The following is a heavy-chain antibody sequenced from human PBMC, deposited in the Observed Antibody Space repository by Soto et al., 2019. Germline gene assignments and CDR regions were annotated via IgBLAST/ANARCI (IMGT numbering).Heavy chain of an antibody. D-gene: IGHD4-17*01. CDR3: AKARYGDSDY. CDR2: ISYDGSNK. V-gene: IGHV3-30*04. Sequence: QVQLVESGGGVVQPGRSLRLSCAASGFTFNNYAMHWVRQAPGKGLEWVAVISYDGSNKYYADSVKGRFTISRDNSKNTLYLQMNSLRAEDTAVYYCAKARYGDSDYWGQGTLVTVSS. J-gene: IGHJ4*02. CDR1: GFTFNNYA.